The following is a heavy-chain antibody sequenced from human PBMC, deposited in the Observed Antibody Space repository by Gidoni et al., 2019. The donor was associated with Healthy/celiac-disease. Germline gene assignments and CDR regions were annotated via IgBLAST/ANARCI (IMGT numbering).Heavy chain of an antibody. D-gene: IGHD3-9*01. CDR3: TRGWNDILTGYHPGTDAFDI. J-gene: IGHJ3*02. CDR1: GFPLGDYA. CDR2: IISKAYGGTT. Sequence: EVQLVESGGGLVQPGRSLRLACTAPGFPLGDYAMSWFGQAPGKGLEWVGFIISKAYGGTTEYAASVKGRFTISRDDSKSIAYLQMNSLKTEDTAVYYGTRGWNDILTGYHPGTDAFDIWGQGTMVTVSS. V-gene: IGHV3-49*03.